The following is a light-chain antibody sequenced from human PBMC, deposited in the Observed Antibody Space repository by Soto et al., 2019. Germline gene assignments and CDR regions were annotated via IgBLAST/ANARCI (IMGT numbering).Light chain of an antibody. Sequence: DIQMTQSASSLSASVGDRVTITCRASQSISSYLNWYQQKPGKAPKLLIYAASSLQSGVPSRFSGSGSGTEFTLIISSLQPADFATYYCQQSYSTPFTFGQGTRLEIK. J-gene: IGKJ5*01. CDR1: QSISSY. CDR2: AAS. V-gene: IGKV1-39*01. CDR3: QQSYSTPFT.